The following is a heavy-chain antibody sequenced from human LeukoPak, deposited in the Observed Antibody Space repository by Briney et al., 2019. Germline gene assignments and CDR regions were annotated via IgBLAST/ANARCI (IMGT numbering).Heavy chain of an antibody. Sequence: GGSLRLSWAASGFTFSSYAMHWVRQAPGKGLEWVAVISYDGSNKYYADSVKGRFTISRDNSKNTLYLQMNSLRAEDTAVYYCARDYEGYCSGGSCYSRNYYYYGMDVWGQGTTVTVSS. CDR1: GFTFSSYA. V-gene: IGHV3-30*04. D-gene: IGHD2-15*01. CDR2: ISYDGSNK. J-gene: IGHJ6*02. CDR3: ARDYEGYCSGGSCYSRNYYYYGMDV.